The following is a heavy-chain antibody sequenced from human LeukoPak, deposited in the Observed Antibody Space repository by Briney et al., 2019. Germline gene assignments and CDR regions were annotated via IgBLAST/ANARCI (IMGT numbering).Heavy chain of an antibody. J-gene: IGHJ4*02. D-gene: IGHD6-19*01. CDR2: INPNSGGT. CDR3: ARDGTIAVAGY. CDR1: GYTFTGYY. Sequence: ASVKFSCKTSGYTFTGYYMHWVRQAPGQGLEWMGWINPNSGGTNYAQKFQGRVTMTRDTSISTANMELSSLRSDDTAVYYCARDGTIAVAGYWGQGTLVTVSS. V-gene: IGHV1-2*02.